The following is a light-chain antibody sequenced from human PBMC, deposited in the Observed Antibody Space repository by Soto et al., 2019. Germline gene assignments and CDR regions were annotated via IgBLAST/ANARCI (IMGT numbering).Light chain of an antibody. V-gene: IGLV2-14*01. J-gene: IGLJ1*01. CDR3: SSSTSGSTPFV. Sequence: LAQPTSVSGSPGQSIAISCTGTSSDVGGYNYVSWHQQHPGKAPKVLISEVSNRPSGVSNRFSGSKSGNTASLTIFGLQAEDEADYYCSSSTSGSTPFVFGAGTKVTVL. CDR1: SSDVGGYNY. CDR2: EVS.